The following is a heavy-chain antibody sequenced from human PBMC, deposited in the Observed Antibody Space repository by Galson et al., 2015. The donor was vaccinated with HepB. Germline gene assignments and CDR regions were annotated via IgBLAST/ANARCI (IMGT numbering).Heavy chain of an antibody. CDR1: GFSFDNYA. V-gene: IGHV3-9*01. J-gene: IGHJ5*02. CDR3: AKSNTRRSGWFDP. CDR2: ISWNSGNL. D-gene: IGHD3-10*01. Sequence: PLRLSCAASGFSFDNYAMHWVRQAPGKGLEWVSSISWNSGNLDYADSVKGRFTISRVKNSLYLQMNSLRPEDTALYYCAKSNTRRSGWFDPWGQGTLVSVSS.